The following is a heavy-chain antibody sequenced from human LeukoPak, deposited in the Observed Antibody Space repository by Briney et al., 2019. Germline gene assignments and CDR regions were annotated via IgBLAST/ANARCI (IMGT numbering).Heavy chain of an antibody. D-gene: IGHD6-13*01. V-gene: IGHV3-74*01. CDR3: ARGEYSSSWYTAEYFQH. CDR1: GFTFSSYG. J-gene: IGHJ1*01. Sequence: PGGSLRLSCAASGFTFSSYGMHWVRQAPGKGLVWVSRINTDGSSTSYADSVKGRFTISRDNAKNTLYLQMNSLRAEDTAVYYCARGEYSSSWYTAEYFQHWGQGTLVTVSS. CDR2: INTDGSST.